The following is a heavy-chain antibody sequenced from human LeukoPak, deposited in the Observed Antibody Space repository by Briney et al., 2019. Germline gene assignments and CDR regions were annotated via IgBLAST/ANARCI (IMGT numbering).Heavy chain of an antibody. Sequence: ASVKVSCKTSGYSSTSYGISWVRQAPGQGLEWMGWISGYNGNTNYAPNLQGRVTLTTDASTSTAYLDLRSLRSDDTAVYYCARALSDDFWSSYQDSWGQGTLVTVSS. CDR3: ARALSDDFWSSYQDS. J-gene: IGHJ4*02. V-gene: IGHV1-18*01. CDR1: GYSSTSYG. CDR2: ISGYNGNT. D-gene: IGHD3-3*01.